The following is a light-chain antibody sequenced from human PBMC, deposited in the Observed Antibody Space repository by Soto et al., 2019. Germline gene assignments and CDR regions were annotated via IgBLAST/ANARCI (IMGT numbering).Light chain of an antibody. CDR1: QSLSSNY. CDR3: QQFGY. V-gene: IGKV3-20*01. CDR2: GTS. Sequence: EIVLTQSPGALSLSPGERAILSCRASQSLSSNYLAWYQQKPGQAPRLLIYGTSSRATGIPDRFSGSGSGTDFTLTIRRLEPEDFAVYYCQQFGYFGGGTKVEIK. J-gene: IGKJ4*01.